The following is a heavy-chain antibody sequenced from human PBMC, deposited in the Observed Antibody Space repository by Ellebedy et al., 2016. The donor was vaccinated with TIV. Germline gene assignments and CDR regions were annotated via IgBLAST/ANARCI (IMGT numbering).Heavy chain of an antibody. Sequence: ASVKVSXXTSGYTFSAPFIHWPRQAPGQGLEWVGWLNPKTGGTTYAQKFKGWVTMTRDTSVSTTYLELNKLKSDDTALYFCARDNREHAFYVWGQGTVVTVFS. CDR3: ARDNREHAFYV. CDR2: LNPKTGGT. D-gene: IGHD1-26*01. CDR1: GYTFSAPF. J-gene: IGHJ3*01. V-gene: IGHV1-2*04.